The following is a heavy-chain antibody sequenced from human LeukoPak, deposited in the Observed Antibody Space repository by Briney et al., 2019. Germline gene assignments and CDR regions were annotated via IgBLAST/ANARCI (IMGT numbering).Heavy chain of an antibody. CDR1: GFTFSSYS. CDR3: AKDHDSSSYYHDAFDI. CDR2: ISNSNSYI. V-gene: IGHV3-21*01. Sequence: GGSLRLSCAASGFTFSSYSMNWVRQAPGKGLEWVSSISNSNSYIYYADSVKGRFTISRDNAKNSLYLQMNSLRAEDTAVYYCAKDHDSSSYYHDAFDIWGQGTMVTVSS. J-gene: IGHJ3*02. D-gene: IGHD3-22*01.